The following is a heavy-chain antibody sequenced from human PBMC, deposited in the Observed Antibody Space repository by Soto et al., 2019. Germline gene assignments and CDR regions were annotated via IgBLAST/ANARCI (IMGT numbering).Heavy chain of an antibody. J-gene: IGHJ3*02. CDR2: FDPEDGET. V-gene: IGHV1-24*01. D-gene: IGHD3-16*02. CDR3: ATDAPKYDYIWGSCRYAFDI. Sequence: ASVKVSCKVSGYTLTELSMHWVRQAPGKGVEWLGGFDPEDGETIYAQKFQGRVTMTEDTSTDTAYMELSSLRSEDTAVYYCATDAPKYDYIWGSCRYAFDIWGQGTMVTVSS. CDR1: GYTLTELS.